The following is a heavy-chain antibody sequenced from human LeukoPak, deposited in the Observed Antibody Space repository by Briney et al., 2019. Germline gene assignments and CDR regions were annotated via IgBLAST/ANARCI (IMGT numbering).Heavy chain of an antibody. D-gene: IGHD7-27*01. CDR1: GGSFSGYY. CDR2: INHSGST. J-gene: IGHJ4*02. CDR3: ARDPGPMIDY. V-gene: IGHV4-34*01. Sequence: SETLSLTCAVYGGSFSGYYWSWIRQPPGKGLEWIGEINHSGSTNYNPSLKSRVTISVDTSKNQFSLKLSSVTAADTAVYYCARDPGPMIDYWGQGTLVTVSS.